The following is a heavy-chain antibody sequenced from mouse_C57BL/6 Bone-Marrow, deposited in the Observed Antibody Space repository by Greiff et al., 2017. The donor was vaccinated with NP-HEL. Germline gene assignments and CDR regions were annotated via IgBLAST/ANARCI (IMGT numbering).Heavy chain of an antibody. Sequence: EVQLQESGGDLVKPGGSLKLSCAASGFTFSSYGMSWVRQTPDKRLEWVATISSGGSYTYYPDSVKGRFTISRDNAKNTLYLQMSSLKSEDTAMYYCARPNYGSYWYFDVWGTGTTVTVSS. J-gene: IGHJ1*03. V-gene: IGHV5-6*01. CDR1: GFTFSSYG. CDR2: ISSGGSYT. CDR3: ARPNYGSYWYFDV. D-gene: IGHD1-1*01.